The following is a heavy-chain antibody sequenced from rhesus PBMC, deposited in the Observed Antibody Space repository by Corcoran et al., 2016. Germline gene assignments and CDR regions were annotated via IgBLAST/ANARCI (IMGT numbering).Heavy chain of an antibody. D-gene: IGHD4-29*01. CDR2: IYSNSEST. CDR3: ATTTVAATYNYYYFDY. CDR1: GGSISSSHW. V-gene: IGHV4S12*01. J-gene: IGHJ4*01. Sequence: QVQLQESGPGLVKPSETLSLTCAVSGGSISSSHWWSWIRQPPGKGLEWIGGIYSNSESTNYNPSLKSRVTISKDTSKNQFSLKLSSVTAADTAVYYCATTTVAATYNYYYFDYWGQGVLVTVSS.